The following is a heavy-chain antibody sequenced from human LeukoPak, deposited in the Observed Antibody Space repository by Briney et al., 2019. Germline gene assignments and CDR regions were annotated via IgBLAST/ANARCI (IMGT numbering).Heavy chain of an antibody. V-gene: IGHV3-73*01. J-gene: IGHJ4*02. Sequence: QPGGSLRLSCAASGFTFSGSTMHWVRQASGKGLQWVGRIRSKVNSYATAYAASVKGRFTIARDDSKKTAYLQMNRLKTEDTAVYYCTTTNYWGQGTLVTVSS. CDR2: IRSKVNSYAT. CDR1: GFTFSGST. D-gene: IGHD2-2*01. CDR3: TTTNY.